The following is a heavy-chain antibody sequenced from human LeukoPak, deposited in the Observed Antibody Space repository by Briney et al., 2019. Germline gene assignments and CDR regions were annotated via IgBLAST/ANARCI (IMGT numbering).Heavy chain of an antibody. CDR3: ARTSPTSHFDF. J-gene: IGHJ4*02. D-gene: IGHD3-16*01. V-gene: IGHV3-74*01. Sequence: GPSLRPSWVASGFSFTTYWMHWGRQPPRERLVLVLRINGDGSTSNSADSVKGRSTNSRDHARNTLYLHMNGLRAEDTALYYCARTSPTSHFDFWGEGTLVTVSS. CDR1: GFSFTTYW. CDR2: INGDGSTS.